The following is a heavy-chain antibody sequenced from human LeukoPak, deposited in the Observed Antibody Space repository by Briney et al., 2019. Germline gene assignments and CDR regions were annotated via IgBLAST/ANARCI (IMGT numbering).Heavy chain of an antibody. CDR2: INPNSGGT. D-gene: IGHD3-22*01. J-gene: IGHJ3*02. CDR3: ARDPPTWDYDSSGYDAFDI. CDR1: GYTFTGYY. Sequence: ASVKVSCKASGYTFTGYYMHWVRQAPGQGLEWMGWINPNSGGTNYAQKFQGRVTMTRDTSISTVYMELSSLRSEDTAVYYCARDPPTWDYDSSGYDAFDIWGQGTMVTVSS. V-gene: IGHV1-2*02.